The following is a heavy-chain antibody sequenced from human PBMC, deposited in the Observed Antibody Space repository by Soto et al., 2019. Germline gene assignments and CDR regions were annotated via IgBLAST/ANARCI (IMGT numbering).Heavy chain of an antibody. V-gene: IGHV3-11*01. CDR1: GFTFSDYY. CDR3: EKMSSENYYDPVFS. J-gene: IGHJ4*02. CDR2: ISSSGNTI. Sequence: QVQLVESGGGLVKTSGSLRIACAASGFTFSDYYMSWVRQAPGKGLEWVSYISSSGNTIYYAASVKGRFTISRDNAKNTVYLKINSLRAEDTDFYTCEKMSSENYYDPVFSWGQGALVTVSA. D-gene: IGHD3-22*01.